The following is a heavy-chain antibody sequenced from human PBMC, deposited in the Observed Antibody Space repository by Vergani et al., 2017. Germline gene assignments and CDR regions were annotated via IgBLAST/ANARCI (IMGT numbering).Heavy chain of an antibody. V-gene: IGHV4-61*02. J-gene: IGHJ3*01. Sequence: QVQLQASGPGRVKPSQTLSLTCTMSGGSISAGYYFWSWIRQPAGKGLEWLGHISASGNASHSPSLKTRVSMSVDTSKNQFSLTVTSVTAADTAIYFCAGRSGGYYSGSKVHPLRTAFDVWGHGTVVTVSS. CDR3: AGRSGGYYSGSKVHPLRTAFDV. CDR1: GGSISAGYYF. CDR2: ISASGNA. D-gene: IGHD3-10*01.